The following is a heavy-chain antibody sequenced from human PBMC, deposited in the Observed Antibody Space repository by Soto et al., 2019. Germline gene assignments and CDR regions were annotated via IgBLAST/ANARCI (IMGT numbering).Heavy chain of an antibody. V-gene: IGHV5-51*01. CDR3: ARHHTARGYYYYGMDV. D-gene: IGHD5-18*01. Sequence: GESLKISCKGSGYSFTSYWIGWARQMPGKGLEWMGIIYPGDSDTRYSPSFQGQVTISADKSISTAYLQWSSLKASDTAMYYCARHHTARGYYYYGMDVWGQGTTVTVSS. CDR1: GYSFTSYW. CDR2: IYPGDSDT. J-gene: IGHJ6*02.